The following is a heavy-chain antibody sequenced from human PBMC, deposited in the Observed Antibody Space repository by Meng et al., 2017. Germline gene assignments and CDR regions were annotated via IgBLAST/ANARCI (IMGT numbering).Heavy chain of an antibody. CDR1: GFTFSDHY. CDR2: TRNKANSYTT. J-gene: IGHJ4*02. V-gene: IGHV3-72*01. Sequence: GESLKISCAASGFTFSDHYMDWVRQAPGKGLEWVGRTRNKANSYTTEYAASVKGRFTISRDDSKNSLYLQMNSLKTEDTAVYYCARDPHIYSSSWYSERAPPYWGQGTLVTVSS. CDR3: ARDPHIYSSSWYSERAPPY. D-gene: IGHD6-13*01.